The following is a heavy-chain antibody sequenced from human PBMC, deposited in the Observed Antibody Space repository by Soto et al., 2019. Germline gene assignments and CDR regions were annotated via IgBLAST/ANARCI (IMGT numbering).Heavy chain of an antibody. CDR2: IYYSGST. V-gene: IGHV4-31*03. CDR3: AREGGSDFWSGSGEYYFDY. J-gene: IGHJ4*02. D-gene: IGHD3-3*01. CDR1: GGSISSGGYY. Sequence: QVQLQESGPGLVKPSQTLSLTCTVSGGSISSGGYYWSWIRQHPGKGLEWIGYIYYSGSTYYNPSLKSRVTISVDTSKNQFSLKLSSVTAADTAVYYCAREGGSDFWSGSGEYYFDYWGQGTLVTVSS.